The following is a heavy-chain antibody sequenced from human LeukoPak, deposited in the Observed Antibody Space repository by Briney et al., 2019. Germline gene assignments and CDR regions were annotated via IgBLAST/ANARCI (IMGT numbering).Heavy chain of an antibody. J-gene: IGHJ4*02. D-gene: IGHD3-9*01. CDR3: ARDLDWLLFDY. CDR2: VKYDGSTT. CDR1: GFTFSAYW. V-gene: IGHV3-74*01. Sequence: GGSLRLSCAASGFTFSAYWMHWVRQAPGKGLVGVSRVKYDGSTTTYADSVKGRFTISRDNAKNILYLQINSLRVEDTAVYYCARDLDWLLFDYWGQGTLVTVSS.